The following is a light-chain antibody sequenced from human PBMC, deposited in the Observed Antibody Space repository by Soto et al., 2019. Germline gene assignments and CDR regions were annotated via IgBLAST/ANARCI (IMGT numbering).Light chain of an antibody. CDR1: SSDVGGYNF. J-gene: IGLJ1*01. Sequence: QSALTQPASVSGSPGQSITISCTGTSSDVGGYNFVSWYQHHPGKAPKLIIYDVTNRPSGISNRFSGSKSGNTASLTISGLQAEDVADYDCTSYTRSITYVCATGTKVTGL. V-gene: IGLV2-14*03. CDR3: TSYTRSITYV. CDR2: DVT.